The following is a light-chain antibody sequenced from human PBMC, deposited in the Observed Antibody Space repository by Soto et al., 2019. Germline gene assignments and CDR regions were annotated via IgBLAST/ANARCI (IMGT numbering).Light chain of an antibody. CDR2: GAS. V-gene: IGKV3-20*01. CDR1: QSVSSSY. Sequence: EIVVTQSPGTLSLSPGERATLSCRASQSVSSSYLAWYQQKPGQAPRLLIYGASSRATGIPDRFSGRGSGTDFTLTISRLEPEDFAVYYCQQYGSSLPYTFGQGTKLEIK. CDR3: QQYGSSLPYT. J-gene: IGKJ2*01.